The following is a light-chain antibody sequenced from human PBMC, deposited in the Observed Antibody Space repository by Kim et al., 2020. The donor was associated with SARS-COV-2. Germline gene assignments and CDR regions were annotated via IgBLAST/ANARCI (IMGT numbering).Light chain of an antibody. J-gene: IGLJ2*01. CDR2: DVN. V-gene: IGLV2-8*01. CDR3: TSYTGSNAVV. Sequence: QSALTQPPSASGSPGQSVTISCTGTSGDIGLYVYVSWYQFHPGRAPKLIIYDVNNRPSGVPNRFSGSKSGNTASLTVSGLQSEDEADYYCTSYTGSNAVVFGGGTQLTVL. CDR1: SGDIGLYVY.